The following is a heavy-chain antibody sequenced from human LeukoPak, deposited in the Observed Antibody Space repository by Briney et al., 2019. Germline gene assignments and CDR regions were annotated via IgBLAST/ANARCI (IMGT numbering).Heavy chain of an antibody. CDR3: AKRVAYNSGYYWDY. D-gene: IGHD6-19*01. J-gene: IGHJ4*02. CDR2: ISSRGGDT. V-gene: IGHV3-23*01. Sequence: PGGSLRRSCAASGFTFSSYGMSWVRQAPGKGLEWVSAISSRGGDTYYADSVKGRFTISRDNSKNTLYVQMNSLRAEDTAVYYCAKRVAYNSGYYWDYWGQGTLVTVSS. CDR1: GFTFSSYG.